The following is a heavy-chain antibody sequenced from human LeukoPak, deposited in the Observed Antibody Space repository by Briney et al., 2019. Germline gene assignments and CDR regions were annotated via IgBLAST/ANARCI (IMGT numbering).Heavy chain of an antibody. V-gene: IGHV1-69*05. J-gene: IGHJ4*02. Sequence: SVKVSCKASGGTFSSYAISWVRQAPGQGLEWMGGIIPIFVTANYAQKFQGRVSITTDESTSTAYMELSSLRSEDTAVYYCASEESGELPTLWGQGTLVTVSS. CDR3: ASEESGELPTL. CDR1: GGTFSSYA. CDR2: IIPIFVTA. D-gene: IGHD1-26*01.